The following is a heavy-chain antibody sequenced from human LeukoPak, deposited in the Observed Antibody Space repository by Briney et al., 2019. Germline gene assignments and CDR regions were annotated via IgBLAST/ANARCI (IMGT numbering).Heavy chain of an antibody. CDR2: FDPEDGET. J-gene: IGHJ1*01. CDR1: GYTLTELS. CDR3: ATAPLYYYDSSGYYGYFQH. Sequence: ASVKVSCKVSGYTLTELSMHWVRQAPGKGLEWMGGFDPEDGETIYAQKFQGRVTMTEDTSTDTAYMELSSLRSEDTAVYYCATAPLYYYDSSGYYGYFQHWGQGTLVTVSS. D-gene: IGHD3-22*01. V-gene: IGHV1-24*01.